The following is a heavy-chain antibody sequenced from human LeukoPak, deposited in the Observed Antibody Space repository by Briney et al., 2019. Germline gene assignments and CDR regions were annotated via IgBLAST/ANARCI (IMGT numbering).Heavy chain of an antibody. V-gene: IGHV4-39*01. J-gene: IGHJ4*02. D-gene: IGHD3-16*01. CDR3: ARLFRGVGY. CDR1: GGSISGSDYY. Sequence: SETLSLTCTVSGGSISGSDYYWGWIRQPPGKGLEWIGSIYYSGSTYYNSSLKSRVTICVDTSRNQFSLKLSSVTAADTALYYCARLFRGVGYWGQGTLVTVSS. CDR2: IYYSGST.